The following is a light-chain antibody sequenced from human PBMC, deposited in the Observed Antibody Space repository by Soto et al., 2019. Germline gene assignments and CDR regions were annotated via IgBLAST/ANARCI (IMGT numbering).Light chain of an antibody. Sequence: EIVMTQSPATLSVSPGERATLSCRSSQSVSNNLAWYQHKPGQAPRLLIYGASTRATGIPARFSGSGSGPEFTLTISSLQSEDFAVYYCQQYNNWPPWTFGRGTQVEIK. CDR3: QQYNNWPPWT. CDR1: QSVSNN. J-gene: IGKJ1*01. CDR2: GAS. V-gene: IGKV3-15*01.